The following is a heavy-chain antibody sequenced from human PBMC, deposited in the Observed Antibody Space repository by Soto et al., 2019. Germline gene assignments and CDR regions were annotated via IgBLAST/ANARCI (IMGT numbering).Heavy chain of an antibody. Sequence: GASVKVSCKASGGTFSSYAISWVRQAPGQGLEWMGGIIPIFGTANYAQKFQGRVTITADESTSTAYMELSSLRSEDTAVYYCARDMTTVVTEGYDAFDIWGQGTMVTGSS. V-gene: IGHV1-69*13. CDR2: IIPIFGTA. CDR1: GGTFSSYA. CDR3: ARDMTTVVTEGYDAFDI. J-gene: IGHJ3*02. D-gene: IGHD4-17*01.